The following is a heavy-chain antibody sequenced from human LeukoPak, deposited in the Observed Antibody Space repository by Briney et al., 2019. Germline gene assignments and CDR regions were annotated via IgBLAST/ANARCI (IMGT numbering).Heavy chain of an antibody. CDR1: GGSFSGYY. D-gene: IGHD3-22*01. Sequence: SETLSLTCAVYGGSFSGYYWSWIRQPQGKGLEWIGEINHSGSTNYNPSLKSRVTISVDTSKNQFSLKLSSVTAADTAVYYCASRQQLRGSGYSRWGQGTLVTVSS. CDR2: INHSGST. V-gene: IGHV4-34*01. J-gene: IGHJ4*02. CDR3: ASRQQLRGSGYSR.